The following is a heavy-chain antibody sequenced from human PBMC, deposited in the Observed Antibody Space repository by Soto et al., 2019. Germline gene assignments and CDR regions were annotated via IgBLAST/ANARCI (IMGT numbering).Heavy chain of an antibody. V-gene: IGHV1-69*01. CDR2: IIPFFGTA. Sequence: QVQLVQSGAEVKKPGSSVKVSCKASGGTFSSYVFSWVRQAPGQGLEWMGGIIPFFGTANYAQKFQGRVTSTADESTSTAYMELSSLRSVDTAVYYCARGAYCSGGTCFPAWGQGTLVTVSS. J-gene: IGHJ5*02. CDR1: GGTFSSYV. CDR3: ARGAYCSGGTCFPA. D-gene: IGHD2-15*01.